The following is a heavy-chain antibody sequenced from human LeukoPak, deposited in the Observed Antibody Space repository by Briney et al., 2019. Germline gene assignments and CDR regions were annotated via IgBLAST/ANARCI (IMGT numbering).Heavy chain of an antibody. CDR2: ISYDGSNK. J-gene: IGHJ4*02. Sequence: GGSLRLSCAASGFTFSSYGMHWVRQAPGKGLEWVAVISYDGSNKYYADSVKGRFTISRDNSKNTLYLQMNSLRAEDTAVYYCAKSRYGDYDLGYWGQGTLVTVSP. CDR3: AKSRYGDYDLGY. V-gene: IGHV3-30*18. CDR1: GFTFSSYG. D-gene: IGHD4-17*01.